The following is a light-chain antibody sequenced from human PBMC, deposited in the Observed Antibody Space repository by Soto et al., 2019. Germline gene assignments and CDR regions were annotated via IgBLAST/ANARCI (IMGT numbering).Light chain of an antibody. Sequence: EIVWTQSPGTLSLSPGERATLSCRASQSVSSRSLAWYQQKPGQAPRLLIYDASNRATGIPARFSGSGSGTDFTLTISSLEPEDFAVYYCQQRSNWPPITFGQGTRLEIK. CDR3: QQRSNWPPIT. V-gene: IGKV3-11*01. J-gene: IGKJ5*01. CDR2: DAS. CDR1: QSVSSRS.